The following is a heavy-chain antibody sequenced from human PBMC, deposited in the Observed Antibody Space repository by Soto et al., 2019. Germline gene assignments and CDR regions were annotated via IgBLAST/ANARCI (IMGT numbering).Heavy chain of an antibody. J-gene: IGHJ3*02. CDR3: ARDEGMGDAFDI. D-gene: IGHD6-13*01. CDR2: IIPILGIA. Sequence: QVQPVQSGAEVKKPGSSVKVSCKASGGTFSSSTISWVRQAPGQGLEWMGRIIPILGIANYAQKFQGRVTITADKSTSTAYMELSSLRSEDTAVYYCARDEGMGDAFDIWGQGTMVTVSS. CDR1: GGTFSSST. V-gene: IGHV1-69*08.